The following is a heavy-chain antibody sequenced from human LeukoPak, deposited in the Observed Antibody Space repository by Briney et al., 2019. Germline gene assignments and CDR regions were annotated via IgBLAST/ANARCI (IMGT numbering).Heavy chain of an antibody. CDR1: GGTFSSYA. V-gene: IGHV1-69*04. D-gene: IGHD3-10*01. CDR2: IIPILGIA. J-gene: IGHJ4*02. Sequence: SVKVSCKASGGTFSSYAISWVRQAPGQGLEWMGRIIPILGIANYAQKFQGRVTITADKSTSTAYMELSSLRSEDTAVYYCARSLPDGSGTHWGQGTLVTVSS. CDR3: ARSLPDGSGTH.